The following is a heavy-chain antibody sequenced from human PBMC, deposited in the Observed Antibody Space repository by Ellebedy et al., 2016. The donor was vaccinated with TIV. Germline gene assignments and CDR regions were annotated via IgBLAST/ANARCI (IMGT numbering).Heavy chain of an antibody. CDR2: IWYDGNNK. V-gene: IGHV3-33*01. CDR3: ARDGSPLGYGMDV. D-gene: IGHD1-26*01. Sequence: PGGSLRLSCAASGFTFSNYGMHWVRQAPGKGLEWVAVIWYDGNNKYYVDSVKGRFTISRDNSKNTLYLQMNSLGDEDTAVYYCARDGSPLGYGMDVWGQGTTVTVSS. J-gene: IGHJ6*02. CDR1: GFTFSNYG.